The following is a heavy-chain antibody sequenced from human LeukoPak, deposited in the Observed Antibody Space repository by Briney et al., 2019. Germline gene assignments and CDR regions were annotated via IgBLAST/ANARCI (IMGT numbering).Heavy chain of an antibody. V-gene: IGHV3-21*01. CDR3: ARDSGYSPLYYYYYMDV. Sequence: GGSLRLSCAASGFTFSSYSMNWVRQAPGKGLEWVSSISSSSSYIYYADSVKVRFTISRDNAKNSLYLQMNSLRAEDTAVYYCARDSGYSPLYYYYYMDVWGKGTTVTVSS. CDR1: GFTFSSYS. D-gene: IGHD5-24*01. CDR2: ISSSSSYI. J-gene: IGHJ6*03.